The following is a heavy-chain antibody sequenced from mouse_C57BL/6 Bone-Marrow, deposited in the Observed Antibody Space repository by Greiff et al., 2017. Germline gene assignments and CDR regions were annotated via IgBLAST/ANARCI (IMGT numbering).Heavy chain of an antibody. Sequence: EVQLVESGGGLAKPGGSLKLSCAASGFTFSSYAMSWVRQTPEKRLEWVATISDGGSYTYYPDNVKGRFTISRDNAKNNLYLQMSHLKSEDTAMYYCARDQGGSPDYWGQGTTLTVSS. V-gene: IGHV5-4*01. J-gene: IGHJ2*01. CDR2: ISDGGSYT. D-gene: IGHD1-1*01. CDR3: ARDQGGSPDY. CDR1: GFTFSSYA.